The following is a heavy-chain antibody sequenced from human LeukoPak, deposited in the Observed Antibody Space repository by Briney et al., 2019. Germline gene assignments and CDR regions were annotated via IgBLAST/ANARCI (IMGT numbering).Heavy chain of an antibody. CDR1: GYTLTELS. Sequence: ASVQVSCKVSGYTLTELSMHWVRQAPGKGLEWMGGFDPEDGETIYAQKFEGRVTITADESTSTAYMELSSLRSEDTAVYYCARGGGVTMVRGVIIDYYMDVWGKGTTVTISS. CDR3: ARGGGVTMVRGVIIDYYMDV. V-gene: IGHV1-24*01. J-gene: IGHJ6*03. D-gene: IGHD3-10*01. CDR2: FDPEDGET.